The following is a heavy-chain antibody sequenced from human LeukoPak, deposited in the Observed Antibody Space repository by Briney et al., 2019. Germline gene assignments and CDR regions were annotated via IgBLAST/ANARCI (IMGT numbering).Heavy chain of an antibody. J-gene: IGHJ4*02. CDR1: GGSISSGGYY. CDR3: ARGDYYGSGSYLY. V-gene: IGHV4-31*03. CDR2: IYYSGST. Sequence: SETLSLTYTVSGGSISSGGYYWSWIRQHPGKGLEWIGYIYYSGSTYYNPSLKSRVTISVDTSKNQFSLKLSSVTAADTAVYYCARGDYYGSGSYLYWGQGTLVTVSS. D-gene: IGHD3-10*01.